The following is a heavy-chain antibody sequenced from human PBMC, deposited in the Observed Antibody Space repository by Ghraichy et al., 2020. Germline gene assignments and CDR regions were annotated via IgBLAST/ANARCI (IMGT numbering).Heavy chain of an antibody. D-gene: IGHD2-8*01. Sequence: SKTLSLTCTVSGGSISSSSYYWGWIRQPPGKGLEWIGSIYDSGSTYYNPSLKSRVTISVNTSKNQFSLKLSSVTAADTAVYYCARHRKCTNGVCPNWFDPWGQGTLVTVSS. CDR1: GGSISSSSYY. CDR2: IYDSGST. V-gene: IGHV4-39*01. CDR3: ARHRKCTNGVCPNWFDP. J-gene: IGHJ5*02.